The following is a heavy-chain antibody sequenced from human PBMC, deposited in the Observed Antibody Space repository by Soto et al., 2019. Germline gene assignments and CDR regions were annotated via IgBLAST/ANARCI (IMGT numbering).Heavy chain of an antibody. CDR1: GGSISSSGYY. Sequence: QLQLQESGPGLVKPSETLSLICTVSGGSISSSGYYWGWIRQPPGKGLEWIGSMHYSGSTYYNPSLQSRVIISLDTSNNQFSLTLKSATASDTAVYSCARRGSGWFFDYWGRGTLVTVSS. D-gene: IGHD6-19*01. CDR3: ARRGSGWFFDY. V-gene: IGHV4-39*01. CDR2: MHYSGST. J-gene: IGHJ4*02.